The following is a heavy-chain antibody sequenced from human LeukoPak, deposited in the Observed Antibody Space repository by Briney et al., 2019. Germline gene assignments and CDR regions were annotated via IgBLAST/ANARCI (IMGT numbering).Heavy chain of an antibody. Sequence: PGGSLRLSCVASGFIFSRYGMHWVCQAPGKGLEWVTFIRYDGSNKDYADSVKGRFTISRDNTKNTLYLQVNSLRAEDTAVYYCAKDSGTYYGDYIDYWGQGTLVTVSS. CDR2: IRYDGSNK. CDR3: AKDSGTYYGDYIDY. V-gene: IGHV3-30*02. D-gene: IGHD3-10*01. J-gene: IGHJ4*02. CDR1: GFIFSRYG.